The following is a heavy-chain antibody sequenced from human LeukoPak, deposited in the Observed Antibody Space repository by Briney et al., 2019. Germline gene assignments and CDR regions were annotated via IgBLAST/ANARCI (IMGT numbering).Heavy chain of an antibody. Sequence: SETLSLTCTVSGYSISSGYYWGWIRQPPGKGLEWIGEINHSGSTNYNPSLKSRVTISVDTSKNQFSLKLSSVTAADTAVYYCAGRAIAVAQSYYFDYWGQGTLVTVSS. CDR2: INHSGST. CDR1: GYSISSGYY. D-gene: IGHD6-19*01. V-gene: IGHV4-38-2*02. J-gene: IGHJ4*02. CDR3: AGRAIAVAQSYYFDY.